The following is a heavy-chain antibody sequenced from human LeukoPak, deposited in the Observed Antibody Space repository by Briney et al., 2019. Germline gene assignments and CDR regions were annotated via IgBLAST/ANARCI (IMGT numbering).Heavy chain of an antibody. J-gene: IGHJ3*02. Sequence: GGSLRLSCAASGFTFSSYAMSWVPQAPGKGLEWVPAISGSGGSTYYADSVKGRFTISRDNSKNTLYLQMNSLRAENTAVYYCAKDGGNYYGSSGYPDDAFDIWGQGTMVTVSS. CDR3: AKDGGNYYGSSGYPDDAFDI. V-gene: IGHV3-23*01. CDR1: GFTFSSYA. CDR2: ISGSGGST. D-gene: IGHD3-22*01.